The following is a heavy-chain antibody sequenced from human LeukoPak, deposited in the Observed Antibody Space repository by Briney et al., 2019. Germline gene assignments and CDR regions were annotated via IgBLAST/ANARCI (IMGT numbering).Heavy chain of an antibody. D-gene: IGHD3-10*01. CDR1: GYTFTDYY. J-gene: IGHJ5*02. CDR3: ARPTLQTLGA. CDR2: INPNSGDT. V-gene: IGHV1-2*02. Sequence: EASVKVSCKASGYTFTDYYMHWVRQAPGQGLEWMGWINPNSGDTYQGRVTMTRDTSISTAYMELSRLRSDDTAFYYCARPTLQTLGAWGQGTLVTVSS.